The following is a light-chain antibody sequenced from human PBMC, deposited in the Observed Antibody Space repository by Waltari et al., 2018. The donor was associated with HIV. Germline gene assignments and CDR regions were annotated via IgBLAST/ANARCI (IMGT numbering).Light chain of an antibody. CDR1: QRVLYRSNHKNY. J-gene: IGKJ1*01. CDR2: WAS. CDR3: QQYYSAHLT. V-gene: IGKV4-1*01. Sequence: DILLTQSPESLAVSLREMAPIHCTSSQRVLYRSNHKNYLVWYQQKAGQPTKLLIYWASTRESGVADRFSGSGAGKDFTRTISSLQAEDVAVYYCQQYYSAHLTFGQGTKVEIK.